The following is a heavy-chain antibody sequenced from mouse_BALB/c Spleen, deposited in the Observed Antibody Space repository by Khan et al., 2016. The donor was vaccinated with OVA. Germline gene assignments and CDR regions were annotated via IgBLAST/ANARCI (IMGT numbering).Heavy chain of an antibody. CDR1: GYSFTSYY. CDR3: ARHGSTSWFAY. CDR2: IDPFNGGS. J-gene: IGHJ3*01. D-gene: IGHD1-1*01. Sequence: EVQLQESGPELMKPGASVKISCKASGYSFTSYYIHWVKQSHGKTLEWIGYIDPFNGGSTYNQKFNVKATLTVDKSSNTAYMHLSSLTSEDSAVXYCARHGSTSWFAYWGQGTLVTVSA. V-gene: IGHV1-31*01.